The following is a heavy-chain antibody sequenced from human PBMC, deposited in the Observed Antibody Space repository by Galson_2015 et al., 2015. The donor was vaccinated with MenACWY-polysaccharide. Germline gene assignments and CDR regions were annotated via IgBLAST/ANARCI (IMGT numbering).Heavy chain of an antibody. CDR2: ISYNGGST. V-gene: IGHV3-23*01. Sequence: SLRLSCAASGFTFSTYTMIWVRQAPGKGLEWVSSISYNGGSTYYADSVEGRFTISRDNSKNTLYLEMNSLRAEDTAVYYCAKGFSHDLGSGSCWGQGTQVTVSS. CDR3: AKGFSHDLGSGSC. CDR1: GFTFSTYT. D-gene: IGHD3-10*01. J-gene: IGHJ4*02.